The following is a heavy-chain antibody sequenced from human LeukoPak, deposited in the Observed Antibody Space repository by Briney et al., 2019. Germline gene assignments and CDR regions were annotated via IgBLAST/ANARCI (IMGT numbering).Heavy chain of an antibody. Sequence: PGGSLRLSCAASGFTFSSYSMNWVRQAPGKGLEWVSAISGSGGSTYYADSVKGRFTISRDNSKNTLYLQMNSLRAEDTAVYYCAKGSTYYYGMDVWGQGTTVTVSS. CDR2: ISGSGGST. V-gene: IGHV3-23*01. CDR1: GFTFSSYS. CDR3: AKGSTYYYGMDV. J-gene: IGHJ6*02. D-gene: IGHD5/OR15-5a*01.